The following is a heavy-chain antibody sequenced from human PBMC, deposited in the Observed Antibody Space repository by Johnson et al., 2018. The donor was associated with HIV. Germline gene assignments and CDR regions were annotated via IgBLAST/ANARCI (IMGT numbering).Heavy chain of an antibody. V-gene: IGHV3-7*03. D-gene: IGHD3-22*01. CDR3: ARGGITMIVVVISPPDAFDI. J-gene: IGHJ3*02. CDR2: IKQDGSEK. CDR1: GFTFSSYW. Sequence: VQLVESGGGLVKPGGSLRLSCAASGFTFSSYWMSCVRQAPGKGLEWVANIKQDGSEKYYVDSVKGRFTISRDNAKNSLYLQMNSLRAEDTAVYYCARGGITMIVVVISPPDAFDIWGQGTMVTVSS.